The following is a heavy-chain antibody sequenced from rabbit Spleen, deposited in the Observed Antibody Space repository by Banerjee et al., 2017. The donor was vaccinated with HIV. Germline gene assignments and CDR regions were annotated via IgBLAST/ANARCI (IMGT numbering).Heavy chain of an antibody. Sequence: QEQLVESGGGLVKPEGSLKLSCTASGFSFSNKAVMCWVRQAPGKGLEWIGYIDPLFGITYYASWAKGRFTISKTSSTTVTLQMTSLTAADTATYFCARAVRGRGWGCDLWGQGTLVTVS. V-gene: IGHV1S45*01. CDR1: GFSFSNKAV. D-gene: IGHD4-1*01. CDR3: ARAVRGRGWGCDL. J-gene: IGHJ3*01. CDR2: IDPLFGIT.